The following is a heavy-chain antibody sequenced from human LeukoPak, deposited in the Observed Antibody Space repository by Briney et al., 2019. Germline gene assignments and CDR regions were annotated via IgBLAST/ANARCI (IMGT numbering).Heavy chain of an antibody. J-gene: IGHJ6*02. Sequence: ASVKVSCKASGYTFTSYGISWVRQAPGQGLEWMGWISAYNGNTNYAQKLQGRVTITTDTSTSTAYMELRSLRSDDTAVYYCARDDAGYYYYYGMDVWGQGTTVTVSS. CDR2: ISAYNGNT. V-gene: IGHV1-18*01. CDR3: ARDDAGYYYYYGMDV. CDR1: GYTFTSYG. D-gene: IGHD1-14*01.